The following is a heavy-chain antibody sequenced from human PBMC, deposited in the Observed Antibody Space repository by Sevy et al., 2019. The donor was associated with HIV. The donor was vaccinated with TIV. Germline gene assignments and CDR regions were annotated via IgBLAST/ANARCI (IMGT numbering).Heavy chain of an antibody. J-gene: IGHJ6*03. V-gene: IGHV4-34*01. CDR3: AGDLYYYDSSGYPRIYYYYYMDV. CDR1: GGSFSGYY. CDR2: INHSGST. D-gene: IGHD3-22*01. Sequence: SETLSLTCAVYGGSFSGYYWSWIRQPPGKGLEWIGEINHSGSTNYNPSLKSRVTISVDTSKNQFSLKLGSVTAADTAVYYCAGDLYYYDSSGYPRIYYYYYMDVWGKGTTVTVSS.